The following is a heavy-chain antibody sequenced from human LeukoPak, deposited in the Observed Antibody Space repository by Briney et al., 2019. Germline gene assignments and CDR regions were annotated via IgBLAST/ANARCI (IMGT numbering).Heavy chain of an antibody. J-gene: IGHJ4*02. CDR3: ATSPPVKGGFDS. V-gene: IGHV3-74*01. Sequence: GGSLRLSCVVPGFSVTSCCMHWVRQAPGKEPVWVSRFDTDGTTTTYANSVKGRFTISRDNAKNTLYLQMNSLRAEDTAVYYCATSPPVKGGFDSWGQGTLVTVSS. CDR2: FDTDGTTT. CDR1: GFSVTSCC. D-gene: IGHD3-16*01.